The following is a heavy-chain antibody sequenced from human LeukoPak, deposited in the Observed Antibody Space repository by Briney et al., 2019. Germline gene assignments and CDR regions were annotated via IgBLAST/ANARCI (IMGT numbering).Heavy chain of an antibody. CDR1: GFTFSSYG. CDR3: ARDEAYYDFWSGYYRYYGMDV. D-gene: IGHD3-3*01. V-gene: IGHV3-33*01. J-gene: IGHJ6*02. Sequence: GGSLRLSCAASGFTFSSYGMHWVRQAPGKGLEWVAVIWYDGSNKYYADSVKGRFTISRDNSKNTLYLQMNSLRVEDTAVYYCARDEAYYDFWSGYYRYYGMDVWGQGTTVTVSS. CDR2: IWYDGSNK.